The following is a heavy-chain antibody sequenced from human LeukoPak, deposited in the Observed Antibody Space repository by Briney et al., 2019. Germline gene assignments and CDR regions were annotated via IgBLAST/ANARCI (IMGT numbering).Heavy chain of an antibody. CDR2: FYHSGST. D-gene: IGHD2-2*01. CDR3: ARDGGDTIASSYYYYGMDV. Sequence: PSETLSLTCSVSGGFNTHYYWSWIRQPPGKGLEWIGYFYHSGSTNYNPSLKSRVTISVDTSKNHFSLKLSSVTAADTAVYYCARDGGDTIASSYYYYGMDVWGQGTTVTVSS. J-gene: IGHJ6*02. V-gene: IGHV4-59*01. CDR1: GGFNTHYY.